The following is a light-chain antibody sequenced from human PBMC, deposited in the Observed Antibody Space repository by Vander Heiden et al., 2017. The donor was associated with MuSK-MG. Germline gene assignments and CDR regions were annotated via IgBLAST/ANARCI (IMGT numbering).Light chain of an antibody. J-gene: IGKJ1*01. V-gene: IGKV4-1*01. CDR2: WAS. CDR1: QSVLYSSNNKNY. CDR3: QKYYSTPWG. Sequence: DIVMTQSPDSLAVSLGERATINCKSSQSVLYSSNNKNYLAWYQQKPGQPPKLLIYWASTRESGVPDRFSGSGSGTDFTLTISSLQAEDVAVYYCQKYYSTPWGFGQGTKVEIK.